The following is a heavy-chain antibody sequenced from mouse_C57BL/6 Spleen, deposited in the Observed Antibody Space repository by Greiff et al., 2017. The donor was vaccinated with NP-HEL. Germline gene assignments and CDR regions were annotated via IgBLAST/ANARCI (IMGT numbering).Heavy chain of an antibody. J-gene: IGHJ4*01. CDR2: IDPENGDT. V-gene: IGHV14-4*01. CDR3: TIGRYYAMDY. CDR1: GFNIKDDY. D-gene: IGHD3-3*01. Sequence: EVKLQESGAELVRPGASVKLSCTASGFNIKDDYMHWVKQRPEQGLEWIGWIDPENGDTEYASKFQGKATITADTSSNTAYLQLSSLTSEDTAVYYCTIGRYYAMDYWGQGTSVTVSS.